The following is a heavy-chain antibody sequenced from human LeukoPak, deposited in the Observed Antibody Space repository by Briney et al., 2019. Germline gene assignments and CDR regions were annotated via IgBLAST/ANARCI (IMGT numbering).Heavy chain of an antibody. CDR1: GGSISSGGYS. J-gene: IGHJ6*02. D-gene: IGHD1-26*01. V-gene: IGHV4-30-2*01. CDR3: ARALGGYYYCGMDV. CDR2: IYHSGST. Sequence: SETLSLTCAVSGGSISSGGYSWSWIRQPPGKGLEWIGYIYHSGSTYYNPSLKSRVTISVDRSKNQFSLKLSSVTAADTAVYYCARALGGYYYCGMDVWGQGTTVTVSS.